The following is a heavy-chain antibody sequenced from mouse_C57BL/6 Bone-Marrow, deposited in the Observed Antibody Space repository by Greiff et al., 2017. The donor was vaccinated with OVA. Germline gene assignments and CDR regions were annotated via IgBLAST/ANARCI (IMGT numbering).Heavy chain of an antibody. CDR2: INPSTGGT. CDR1: GYSFTGYY. D-gene: IGHD2-3*01. J-gene: IGHJ2*01. Sequence: EVKLQQSGPELVKPGASVKISCKASGYSFTGYYMNWVKQSPEKSLEWIGEINPSTGGTTYNQKFKAKATLTVDKSSSTAYMQLKSLTSEDSAVYYCARWDDPHFDYWGQGTTLTVSS. CDR3: ARWDDPHFDY. V-gene: IGHV1-42*01.